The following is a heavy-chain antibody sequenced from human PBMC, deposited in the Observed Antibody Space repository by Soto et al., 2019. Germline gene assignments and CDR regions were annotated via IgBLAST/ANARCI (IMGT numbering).Heavy chain of an antibody. Sequence: SETLSLTCAVSDGSISNYYWSWIRQSPGKGLEWIGYIYYSGSTKYNPSLNSRVTISVDTSKNQFSLRLTSVTAADAAVYYCARVHPEDYYYYAMDVWGQGTTVTVSS. CDR2: IYYSGST. CDR1: DGSISNYY. J-gene: IGHJ6*02. CDR3: ARVHPEDYYYYAMDV. V-gene: IGHV4-59*01.